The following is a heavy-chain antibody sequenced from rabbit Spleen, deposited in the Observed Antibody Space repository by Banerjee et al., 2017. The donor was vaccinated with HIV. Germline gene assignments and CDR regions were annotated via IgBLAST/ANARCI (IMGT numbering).Heavy chain of an antibody. Sequence: QQLVESGGGLVKPGASLTLTCKASGFSFSSGYDMCWVRQAPGKGLEWIACIDTNDGDTDYANWPKGRFPLSKTSSATVTLQMTSLTAADTAPYFCARETSSGCGIVSFHFSLWGPGPLVPVS. CDR1: GFSFSSGYD. J-gene: IGHJ4*01. CDR3: ARETSSGCGIVSFHFSL. D-gene: IGHD4-1*01. V-gene: IGHV1S40*01. CDR2: IDTNDGDT.